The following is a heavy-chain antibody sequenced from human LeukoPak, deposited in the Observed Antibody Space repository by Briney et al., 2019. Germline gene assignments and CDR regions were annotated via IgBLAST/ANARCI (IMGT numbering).Heavy chain of an antibody. CDR1: GFTFSSSS. Sequence: QTGGSLRLSCAASGFTFSSSSMSWVRQAPGKGLEWVSAISGSGGSTFYADSVKGRFAISRDNSKNMLYLQMNSLRVDDTAIYYCAKEGGGVPLGYGHNWGQGILVTVSS. CDR3: AKEGGGVPLGYGHN. D-gene: IGHD3-16*01. V-gene: IGHV3-23*01. CDR2: ISGSGGST. J-gene: IGHJ4*02.